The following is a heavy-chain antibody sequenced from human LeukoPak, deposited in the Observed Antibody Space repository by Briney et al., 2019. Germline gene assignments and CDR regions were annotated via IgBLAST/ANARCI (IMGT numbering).Heavy chain of an antibody. V-gene: IGHV4-34*08. CDR3: ALLLYHSGRPGP. D-gene: IGHD2-15*01. CDR1: GGTLIGYD. J-gene: IGHJ5*02. CDR2: VNHSGGP. Sequence: PSETLSLTCAVYGGTLIGYDWTWIRQTPGKGLEWIGEVNHSGGPSYNPSLKSRVTISIDTSKNQFSLRVTSATAADTAVYYCALLLYHSGRPGPWGQGTPVTVSS.